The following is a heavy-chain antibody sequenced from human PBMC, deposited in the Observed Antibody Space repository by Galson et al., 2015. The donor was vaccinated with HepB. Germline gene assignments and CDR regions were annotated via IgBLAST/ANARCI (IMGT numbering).Heavy chain of an antibody. V-gene: IGHV3-74*01. D-gene: IGHD3-3*01. Sequence: SLRLSCAASGFTFSSYWMHWVRQAPGKGLVWVSRINSDGSSTSYADSVKGRFTISRDNAKNTLYLQMNSLRAEDTAVYYCARALYDFWSGYYYYYYGMDVWGQGTTVTVSS. CDR1: GFTFSSYW. CDR3: ARALYDFWSGYYYYYYGMDV. CDR2: INSDGSST. J-gene: IGHJ6*02.